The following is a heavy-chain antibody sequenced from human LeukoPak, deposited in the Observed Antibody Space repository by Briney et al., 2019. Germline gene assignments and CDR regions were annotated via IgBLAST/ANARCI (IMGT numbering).Heavy chain of an antibody. CDR2: IKSSGGST. CDR1: GDTFTSYY. Sequence: ASVKVSCKASGDTFTSYYMHWVRQAPGQGLEWMGIIKSSGGSTTYAQKFQGRVTMTWDTSTSTVYMELSSLRSEDTAVYYCARARDDSIGSRWFDPWGQGTLVTVSS. J-gene: IGHJ5*02. V-gene: IGHV1-46*01. CDR3: ARARDDSIGSRWFDP. D-gene: IGHD3-22*01.